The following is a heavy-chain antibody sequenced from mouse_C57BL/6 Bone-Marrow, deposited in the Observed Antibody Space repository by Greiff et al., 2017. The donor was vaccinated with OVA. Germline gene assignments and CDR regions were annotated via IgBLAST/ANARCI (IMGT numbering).Heavy chain of an antibody. V-gene: IGHV5-17*01. CDR3: SSAPYPRFAY. Sequence: EVQLVESGGGLVKPGGSLKLSCAASGFTFSDYGMNWVRQAPEKGLEWVAYISSGSSTIYYADTVKGRFTISRDNAKNTLFLQMTSLRSEYTAMYYSSSAPYPRFAYWGQGTLVTVSA. CDR2: ISSGSSTI. J-gene: IGHJ3*01. CDR1: GFTFSDYG.